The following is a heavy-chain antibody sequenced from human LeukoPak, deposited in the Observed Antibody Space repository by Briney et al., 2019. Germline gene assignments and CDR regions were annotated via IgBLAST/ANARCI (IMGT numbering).Heavy chain of an antibody. CDR1: GFTFSSYS. J-gene: IGHJ4*02. CDR3: AKDQGSGLGSYSWGYFDY. CDR2: SSSCGGST. Sequence: GESLSLSCAVSGFTFSSYSMSWFRQPPRKGLVGVSGSSSCGGSTVYADSLKGRFTISRDNFKNTVFLQMNTLSAEDTAVYYCAKDQGSGLGSYSWGYFDYWGQETVVTVSS. V-gene: IGHV3-23*01. D-gene: IGHD3-10*01.